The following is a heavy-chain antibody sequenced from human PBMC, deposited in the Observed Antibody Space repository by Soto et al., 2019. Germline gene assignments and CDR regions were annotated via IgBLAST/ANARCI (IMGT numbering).Heavy chain of an antibody. CDR2: IYYSGST. D-gene: IGHD1-7*01. V-gene: IGHV4-39*01. J-gene: IGHJ6*02. CDR1: CGSISSSSYY. CDR3: ARQSSRYNWNYENYYYYGMDV. Sequence: PSETLSLTCTVSCGSISSSSYYWGWIRQPPGKGLEWIGSIYYSGSTYYNPSLKSRVTISVDTSKNQFSLKLSSVTAADTAVYYCARQSSRYNWNYENYYYYGMDVWGQGTTVTVSS.